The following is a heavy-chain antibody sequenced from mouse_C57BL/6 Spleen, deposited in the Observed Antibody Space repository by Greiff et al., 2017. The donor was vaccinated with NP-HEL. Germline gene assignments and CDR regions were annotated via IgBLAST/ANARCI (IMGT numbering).Heavy chain of an antibody. J-gene: IGHJ2*01. CDR1: GYTFTDYN. Sequence: EVQLQQSGPELVKPGASVKMSCKASGYTFTDYNMHWVKQSHGKSLEWIGYINPNNGGTSYNQKFKGKATLTVNKSSSTAYMELRSLTSEDSAVYYCARVELLEGLFDYWGQGTTLTVSS. D-gene: IGHD1-1*01. V-gene: IGHV1-22*01. CDR3: ARVELLEGLFDY. CDR2: INPNNGGT.